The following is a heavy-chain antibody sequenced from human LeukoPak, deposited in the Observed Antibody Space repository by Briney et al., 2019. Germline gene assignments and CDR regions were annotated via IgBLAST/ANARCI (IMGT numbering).Heavy chain of an antibody. CDR3: AKDSGYDGYFDY. CDR1: GFTFDDYG. V-gene: IGHV3-20*04. Sequence: GGSLRLSCAASGFTFDDYGMSWVRQAPGKGLEWVSGINWNGGSTGYADSVKGRFTISRDNSKNSLYLQMNSLRTEDTALYYCAKDSGYDGYFDYWGQGTLVTVSS. D-gene: IGHD5-12*01. J-gene: IGHJ4*02. CDR2: INWNGGST.